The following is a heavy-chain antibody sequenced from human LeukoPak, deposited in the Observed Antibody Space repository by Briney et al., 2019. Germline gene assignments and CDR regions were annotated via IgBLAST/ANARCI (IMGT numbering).Heavy chain of an antibody. CDR1: GYTFTGYY. CDR3: ARDHPGFDP. V-gene: IGHV7-4-1*02. J-gene: IGHJ5*02. CDR2: INTNTGNP. Sequence: GSVKVSCKASGYTFTGYYMHWVRQAPGQGLEWMGWINTNTGNPTYAQGFTGRFVFSLDTSVSTAYLQISSLKAEDTAVYYCARDHPGFDPWGQGTLVTVSS.